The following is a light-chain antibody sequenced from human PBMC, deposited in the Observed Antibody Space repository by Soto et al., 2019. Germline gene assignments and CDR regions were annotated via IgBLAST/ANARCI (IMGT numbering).Light chain of an antibody. CDR3: TSYASGSSHVV. Sequence: QSALTQPASVSGSPGQSITLSCTGTSSDIGGYDYVSWYQRHPGKAPKLIIYDVNNRPSGVSNRFSGSKSGNTASLTISGLQAEDEADYYRTSYASGSSHVVFGGGTKLTDL. CDR1: SSDIGGYDY. CDR2: DVN. J-gene: IGLJ2*01. V-gene: IGLV2-14*01.